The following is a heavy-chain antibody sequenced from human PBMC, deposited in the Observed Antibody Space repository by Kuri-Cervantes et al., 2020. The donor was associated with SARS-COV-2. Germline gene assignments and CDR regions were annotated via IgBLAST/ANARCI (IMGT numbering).Heavy chain of an antibody. Sequence: GGSLRLSCAASGFTFSSYGMHWVRQAPGKGLEWVSAISGSGGSTYYADSVKGRLTISRDNSKNTLYLQMNSLRAEDTAVYYCAKHYCSSTSCSYYFDYWGQGTLVTVSS. D-gene: IGHD2-2*01. CDR1: GFTFSSYG. CDR3: AKHYCSSTSCSYYFDY. J-gene: IGHJ4*02. V-gene: IGHV3-23*01. CDR2: ISGSGGST.